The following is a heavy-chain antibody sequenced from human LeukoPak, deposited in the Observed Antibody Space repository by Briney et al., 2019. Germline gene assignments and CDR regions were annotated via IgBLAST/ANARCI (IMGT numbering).Heavy chain of an antibody. D-gene: IGHD1-26*01. CDR1: GFTFSSYA. V-gene: IGHV3-30-3*01. Sequence: GRSLRLSCAASGFTFSSYAMHWVRQAPGKGLEWVAVISYDGSNKYYADSVKGRFTISRDNSKNTLYLQMNSLRAEGTAVYYCARATSGSFDYWGQGTLVTVSS. J-gene: IGHJ4*02. CDR2: ISYDGSNK. CDR3: ARATSGSFDY.